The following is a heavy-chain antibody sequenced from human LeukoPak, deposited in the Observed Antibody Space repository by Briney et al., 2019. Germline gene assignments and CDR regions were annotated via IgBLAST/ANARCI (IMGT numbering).Heavy chain of an antibody. Sequence: KPSETLSLTCTVYGGSISSSSYYWGWIRQPPGKGLEWIGGIYYSGSTYYNPSLKSRVTISVDTSKNQFSLKLSSVTAADTAVYYCARHSALVVVITRGYYFDYWGQGTLVTVSS. CDR1: GGSISSSSYY. CDR3: ARHSALVVVITRGYYFDY. CDR2: IYYSGST. D-gene: IGHD3-22*01. V-gene: IGHV4-39*01. J-gene: IGHJ4*02.